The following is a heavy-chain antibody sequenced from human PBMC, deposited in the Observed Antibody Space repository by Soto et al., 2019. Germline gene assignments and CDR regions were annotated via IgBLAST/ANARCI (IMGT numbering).Heavy chain of an antibody. CDR3: ARDNGRENYYDSSGYWYYFDY. CDR2: INHSGST. V-gene: IGHV4-61*08. J-gene: IGHJ4*02. D-gene: IGHD3-22*01. Sequence: SSETLSLTCTVSGGSISRGGYYWSWIRQPPGKGLEWIGEINHSGSTNYNPSLKSRVTISVDTSKNQFSLKLSSVTAADTAVYYCARDNGRENYYDSSGYWYYFDYWGQGTLVTVSS. CDR1: GGSISRGGYY.